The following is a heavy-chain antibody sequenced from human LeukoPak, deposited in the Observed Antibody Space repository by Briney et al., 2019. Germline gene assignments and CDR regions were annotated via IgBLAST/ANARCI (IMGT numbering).Heavy chain of an antibody. V-gene: IGHV1-69*04. Sequence: ASVNVSCKASGGTFSSYAISWVRQAPGQGLEWMGRIIPIFGIANYAQKFQGRVTITPDKPTCTAYMALTSLRSEDTAVYYWARDGPSYYDSSGYEYYFDYWGQGTLVTVSS. D-gene: IGHD3-22*01. J-gene: IGHJ4*02. CDR3: ARDGPSYYDSSGYEYYFDY. CDR1: GGTFSSYA. CDR2: IIPIFGIA.